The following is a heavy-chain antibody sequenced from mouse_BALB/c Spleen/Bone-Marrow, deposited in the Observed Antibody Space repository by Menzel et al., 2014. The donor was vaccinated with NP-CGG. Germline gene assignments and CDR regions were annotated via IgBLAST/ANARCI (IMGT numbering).Heavy chain of an antibody. V-gene: IGHV3-8*02. J-gene: IGHJ4*01. Sequence: EVQVVESGPSLVKPSQTLSLTCSVTGDPITSGYWNWIRKFPGNKFEYMGYISYRGSAYHNPSLKSRFSITRGTSKNQYYLQLTSVTTEDTATYYCARSLYGNYALDYWGQGTSVTVSS. CDR2: ISYRGSA. CDR3: ARSLYGNYALDY. CDR1: GDPITSGY. D-gene: IGHD1-1*02.